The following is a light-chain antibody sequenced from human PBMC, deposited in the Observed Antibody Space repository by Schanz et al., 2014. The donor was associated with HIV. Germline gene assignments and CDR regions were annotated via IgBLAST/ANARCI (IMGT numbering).Light chain of an antibody. CDR2: SDN. J-gene: IGLJ3*02. Sequence: QSVLTQPPSASETPGQRVAISCSGSSSNIGSNYVNWYQQFAGTAPRVVIYSDNQRPSGVPDRFSASKSGTSASLAISGFQSEDEADYYCAAWDDSLKGWVFGGGTKLTVL. V-gene: IGLV1-44*01. CDR3: AAWDDSLKGWV. CDR1: SSNIGSNY.